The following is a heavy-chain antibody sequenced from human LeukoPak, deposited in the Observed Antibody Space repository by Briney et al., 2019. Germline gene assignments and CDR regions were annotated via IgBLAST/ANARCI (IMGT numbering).Heavy chain of an antibody. CDR1: GYTFTSYY. J-gene: IGHJ4*02. D-gene: IGHD6-19*01. Sequence: ASVKVSCKASGYTFTSYYIHWMRQAPGQGLEWMGIINPNGGSTRYAQKFQGRVTMTTDTSTSTAYMELRSLKSDDTAVYYCARDHITLAARVDYWGQGTLVTVSS. V-gene: IGHV1-46*01. CDR2: INPNGGST. CDR3: ARDHITLAARVDY.